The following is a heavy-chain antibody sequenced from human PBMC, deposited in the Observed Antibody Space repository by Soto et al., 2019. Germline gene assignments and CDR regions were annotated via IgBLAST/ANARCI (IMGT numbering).Heavy chain of an antibody. V-gene: IGHV3-33*01. J-gene: IGHJ4*02. Sequence: QVQLVESGGGVVQPGRSLRLSCAASGFTFSSYGMHWVRQAPGKGLEWVAVICYDGSNKYYADSVKGRFTISRENSKNTLQLLMNSLRAEDTAVYYCARVWSAAGNYFDYWGQGTLVTVSS. CDR1: GFTFSSYG. D-gene: IGHD6-13*01. CDR3: ARVWSAAGNYFDY. CDR2: ICYDGSNK.